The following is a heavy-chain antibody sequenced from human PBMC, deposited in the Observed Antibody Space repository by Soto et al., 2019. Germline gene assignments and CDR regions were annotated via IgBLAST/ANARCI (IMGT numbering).Heavy chain of an antibody. CDR2: IYYSGST. V-gene: IGHV4-39*01. CDR1: GGSISSSSYY. D-gene: IGHD2-2*01. Sequence: QLQLQESGPGLVKPSETLSLTCTVSGGSISSSSYYWGWIRQPPGKGLEWIGSIYYSGSTYYNPSLKSRVTLSVDTSKNQFSLKLSSVTAADTAVYYCARARREYQLLMASYGMDVWGQGTTVTVSS. J-gene: IGHJ6*02. CDR3: ARARREYQLLMASYGMDV.